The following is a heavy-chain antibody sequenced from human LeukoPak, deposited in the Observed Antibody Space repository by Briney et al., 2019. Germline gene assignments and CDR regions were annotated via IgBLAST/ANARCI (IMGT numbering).Heavy chain of an antibody. D-gene: IGHD4-17*01. CDR1: GFTFTSYS. CDR2: ISSSSSYI. Sequence: GGSLRLSCAASGFTFTSYSMNWVRQAPGKGLEWVSSISSSSSYIYYADSVKGRLTISRNNAKNSLYLQMNSLRAEDTAVYYCARDLYGDSAGDYWGQGTLVTASS. V-gene: IGHV3-21*01. CDR3: ARDLYGDSAGDY. J-gene: IGHJ4*02.